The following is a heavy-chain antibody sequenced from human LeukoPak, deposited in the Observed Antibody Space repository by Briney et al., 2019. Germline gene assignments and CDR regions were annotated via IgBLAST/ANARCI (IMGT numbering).Heavy chain of an antibody. D-gene: IGHD3-3*02. CDR1: GYTFTGYY. J-gene: IGHJ4*02. V-gene: IGHV1-2*02. CDR3: ARDIHFWSGGYDY. CDR2: INPNSGGT. Sequence: GASVKVSCKASGYTFTGYYMHWVRQAPGQGLEWMGWINPNSGGTNYAQKFQGRVTMTRDTSISTAYMELSRLRSDDTAVYYCARDIHFWSGGYDYWGQGTLVTVSS.